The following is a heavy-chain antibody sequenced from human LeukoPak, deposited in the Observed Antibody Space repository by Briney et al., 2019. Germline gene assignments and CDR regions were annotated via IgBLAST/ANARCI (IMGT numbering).Heavy chain of an antibody. J-gene: IGHJ4*02. CDR3: ARGTGRLLQFNIHFDY. Sequence: SETLSLTCAVSGGSISSGGYSWSWIRQPPGKGLEWIGYIYHSGSTYYNPSLKSRVTISVDRSKNQFSLKLSPVTAADTAVYYCARGTGRLLQFNIHFDYWGQGTLVTVSS. V-gene: IGHV4-30-2*01. D-gene: IGHD5-24*01. CDR1: GGSISSGGYS. CDR2: IYHSGST.